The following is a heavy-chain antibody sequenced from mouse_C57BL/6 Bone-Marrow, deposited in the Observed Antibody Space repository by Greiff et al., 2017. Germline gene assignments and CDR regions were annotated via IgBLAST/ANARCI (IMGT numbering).Heavy chain of an antibody. D-gene: IGHD1-1*01. V-gene: IGHV5-9*01. CDR2: ISGGGGNT. CDR3: SRQVTTVLATKYFDV. CDR1: GFTFSSYT. Sequence: EVMLVESGGGLVKPGGSLKLSCAASGFTFSSYTMSWFRQTPEKRLQWVATISGGGGNTYYPDSAKGRFTISRDNDKNILYLQMSSLRSEDTALYYCSRQVTTVLATKYFDVWGTGTTVTVSS. J-gene: IGHJ1*03.